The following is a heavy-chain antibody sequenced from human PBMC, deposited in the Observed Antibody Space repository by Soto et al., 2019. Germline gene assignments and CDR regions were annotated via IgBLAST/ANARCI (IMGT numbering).Heavy chain of an antibody. CDR1: GGTFSRYG. CDR2: IIPMFAKA. V-gene: IGHV1-69*13. D-gene: IGHD3-22*01. Sequence: VASVKVSCKASGGTFSRYGISWVRQAPGQGLEWMGGIIPMFAKANYAKKFQDRVTITADESTGTAYMELRSLRFEDTAVYYCTRDGTLYDSSAYYYLYWGQGTLVTVSS. CDR3: TRDGTLYDSSAYYYLY. J-gene: IGHJ4*02.